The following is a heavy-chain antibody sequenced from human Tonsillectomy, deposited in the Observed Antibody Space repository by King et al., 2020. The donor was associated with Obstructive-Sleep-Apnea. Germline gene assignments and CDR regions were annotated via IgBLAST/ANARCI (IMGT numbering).Heavy chain of an antibody. D-gene: IGHD2-2*01. J-gene: IGHJ6*02. CDR2: ISGSGGST. CDR3: ANSLLPGTMGYYYYGMDV. V-gene: IGHV3-23*04. CDR1: GFTFSSYA. Sequence: VQLVESGGGLVQPGGSLRLSCAASGFTFSSYAMSWVRQAPGKGLEWVSAISGSGGSTYYADSVKGRFTISRDNSKNTLFLQMNSLRAEDTAVYYCANSLLPGTMGYYYYGMDVWGQGTTVTVSS.